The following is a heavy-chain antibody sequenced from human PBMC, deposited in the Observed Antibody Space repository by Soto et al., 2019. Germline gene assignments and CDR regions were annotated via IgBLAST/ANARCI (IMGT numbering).Heavy chain of an antibody. V-gene: IGHV1-24*01. CDR2: FDPEGGET. CDR1: GYGLTDLS. Sequence: ASVKVSWKLAGYGLTDLSMHWVRQAPGKGLEWMGGFDPEGGETIYAQKFQGRVTMTEDTSTDTAYMELSSLRSEDTAVYYYATAIFGVVIQPYSWFDPWGQGTLVTVSS. J-gene: IGHJ5*02. CDR3: ATAIFGVVIQPYSWFDP. D-gene: IGHD3-3*01.